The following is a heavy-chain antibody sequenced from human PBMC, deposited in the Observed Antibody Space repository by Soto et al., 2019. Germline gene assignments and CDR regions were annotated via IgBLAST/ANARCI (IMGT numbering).Heavy chain of an antibody. Sequence: SETLSLTCTVSGGYISSYYWSWIRQPPGKGLEWIGYIYYSGSTNYNPSLKSRVTISVDTSKNQFSLKLTSVTAADTAVYYCARRYGGNFDYWGQGTLVTVSS. CDR2: IYYSGST. CDR3: ARRYGGNFDY. J-gene: IGHJ4*02. V-gene: IGHV4-59*01. CDR1: GGYISSYY. D-gene: IGHD1-26*01.